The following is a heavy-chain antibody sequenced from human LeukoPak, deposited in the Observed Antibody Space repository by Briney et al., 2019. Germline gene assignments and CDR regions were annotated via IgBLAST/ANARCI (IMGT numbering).Heavy chain of an antibody. D-gene: IGHD1-26*01. CDR1: GGSISSSSYY. V-gene: IGHV4-39*01. CDR2: IYYSGST. J-gene: IGHJ6*03. Sequence: SETLSLTCTVSGGSISSSSYYWGWIRQPPGKGLEWIGSIYYSGSTYYNPSLKSRVTISVDTSKNQFSLKLSSVTAADTAVYYCARLVSGVGAFYYYYYMDAWGKGTTVTVSS. CDR3: ARLVSGVGAFYYYYYMDA.